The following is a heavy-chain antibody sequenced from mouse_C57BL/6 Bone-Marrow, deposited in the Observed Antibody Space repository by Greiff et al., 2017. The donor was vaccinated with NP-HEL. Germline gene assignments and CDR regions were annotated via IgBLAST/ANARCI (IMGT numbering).Heavy chain of an antibody. CDR2: IDPENGDT. V-gene: IGHV14-4*01. J-gene: IGHJ3*01. D-gene: IGHD2-14*01. Sequence: DVKLVESGAELVRPGASVKLSCTASGFNIKDDYMHWVKQRPEQGLEWIGWIDPENGDTEYASKFQGKATITADTSSNTAYLQLSSLTSEDTAVYYCTTSAYYRGWFAYWGQGTLVTVSA. CDR3: TTSAYYRGWFAY. CDR1: GFNIKDDY.